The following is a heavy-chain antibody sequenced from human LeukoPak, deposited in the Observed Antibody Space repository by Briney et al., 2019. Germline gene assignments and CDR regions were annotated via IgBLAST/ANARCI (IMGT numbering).Heavy chain of an antibody. Sequence: PSETLSLTCTVSSASVSSGGYYWSWIRQPPGKGLEWIGYIYYSGSTNFNPSLKSRVTISVDTSKNQFSLKVSSVTAADTAVYYCARRGGSGRSFDYWGQGTLVTVSS. CDR2: IYYSGST. D-gene: IGHD3-10*01. CDR1: SASVSSGGYY. V-gene: IGHV4-61*08. CDR3: ARRGGSGRSFDY. J-gene: IGHJ4*02.